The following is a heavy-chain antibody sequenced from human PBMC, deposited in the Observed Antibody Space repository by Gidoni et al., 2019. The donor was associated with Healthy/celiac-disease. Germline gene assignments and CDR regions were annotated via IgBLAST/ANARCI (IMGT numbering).Heavy chain of an antibody. CDR2: IWYDGINK. CDR1: GFTFRSYG. J-gene: IGHJ6*02. Sequence: QVQLVESGGGVVQPGRSLRLSCAASGFTFRSYGLHWARTAPGKGMEWVAVIWYDGINKYYADAVKGRFTIPRDNSKTTLYLQMNSLRAEDTAVYYCARAIVPGVYSSSPTSPYYYGMDVWGQGTTVTVSS. CDR3: ARAIVPGVYSSSPTSPYYYGMDV. V-gene: IGHV3-33*01. D-gene: IGHD6-13*01.